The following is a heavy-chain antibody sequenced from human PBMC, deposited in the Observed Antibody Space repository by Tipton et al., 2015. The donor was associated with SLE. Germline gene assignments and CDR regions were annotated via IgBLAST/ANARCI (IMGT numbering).Heavy chain of an antibody. V-gene: IGHV4-38-2*01. CDR1: GYSISSGYY. D-gene: IGHD2-15*01. CDR3: ARSGPALGYCSGGSCLDY. Sequence: TLSLTCAVSGYSISSGYYWGWIRQPPGKGLEWIGSIYHSGSTYYNPSLKSRVTISVDTSKNQFSLKLSSVTAADTAVYYCARSGPALGYCSGGSCLDYWGQGTLVTVSS. J-gene: IGHJ4*02. CDR2: IYHSGST.